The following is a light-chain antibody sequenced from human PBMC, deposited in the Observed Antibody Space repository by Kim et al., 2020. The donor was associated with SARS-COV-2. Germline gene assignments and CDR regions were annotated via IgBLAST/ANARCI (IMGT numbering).Light chain of an antibody. Sequence: SSELTQDPAVSVALGQTVRITCQGDSLRNYYASWYQQKPRQAPVVVIYGRNDRPSGIPDRFSGSNSGNTASLTITGAHAEDEADYYCNSRDSSGNHLVFG. CDR3: NSRDSSGNHLV. CDR2: GRN. CDR1: SLRNYY. J-gene: IGLJ3*02. V-gene: IGLV3-19*01.